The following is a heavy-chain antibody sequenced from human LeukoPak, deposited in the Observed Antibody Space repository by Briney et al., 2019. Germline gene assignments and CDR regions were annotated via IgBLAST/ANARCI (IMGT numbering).Heavy chain of an antibody. CDR1: GGSFSGYY. J-gene: IGHJ4*02. V-gene: IGHV4-34*01. CDR2: INHSGST. CDR3: NFFDY. D-gene: IGHD6-19*01. Sequence: PSETLSLTCAVYGGSFSGYYWSWIRQPPGKGLEWIGEINHSGSTNYNPSLKSRVTISVDTSKNQFSLRLSSDCARHVSVAVTNFFDYWGQGTLVTVSS.